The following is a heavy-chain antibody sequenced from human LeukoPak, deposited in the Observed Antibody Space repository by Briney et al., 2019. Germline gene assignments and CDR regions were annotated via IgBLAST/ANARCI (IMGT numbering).Heavy chain of an antibody. V-gene: IGHV4-59*01. D-gene: IGHD3-22*01. CDR1: GGSISSYY. CDR3: ASGYYYDSSGYSVY. Sequence: SETLSLTCTVSGGSISSYYWSWIRQPPGKGLEWIGYIYYSGSTNHNPSLRSRVTISGDTSKNQLSLKLSSVTAADTAVYYCASGYYYDSSGYSVYWGQGTLVTVSS. J-gene: IGHJ4*02. CDR2: IYYSGST.